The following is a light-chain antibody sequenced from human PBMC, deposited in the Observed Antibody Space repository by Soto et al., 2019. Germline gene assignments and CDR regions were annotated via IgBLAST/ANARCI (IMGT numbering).Light chain of an antibody. CDR2: EVN. Sequence: QSALTQPRSASGSPGQSVTISCTGTSSDVGAYKFVSWYQLHPGKAPKLMIYEVNVRPSGVPDRFSGSKSGNTASLTVSGLQVEDEVDYYCSSYGGRSNLVFGGGTKLTVL. CDR3: SSYGGRSNLV. CDR1: SSDVGAYKF. V-gene: IGLV2-8*01. J-gene: IGLJ2*01.